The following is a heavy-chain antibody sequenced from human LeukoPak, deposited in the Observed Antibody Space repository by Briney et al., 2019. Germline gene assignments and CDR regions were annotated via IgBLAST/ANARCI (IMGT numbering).Heavy chain of an antibody. D-gene: IGHD5/OR15-5a*01. CDR1: GGSISSYY. CDR2: IYYSGST. J-gene: IGHJ4*02. CDR3: ARGGRDSTIPDY. V-gene: IGHV4-59*01. Sequence: SETLSLTCIVSGGSISSYYWNWIRQPPGKGLEWIGYIYYSGSTNYNPSLKSRATISIDTSKNQFSLKLSSVTAADTAVYYCARGGRDSTIPDYWGQGTLVTVSS.